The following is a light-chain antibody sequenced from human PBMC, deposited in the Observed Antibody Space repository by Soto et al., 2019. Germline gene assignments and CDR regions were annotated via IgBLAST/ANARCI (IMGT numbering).Light chain of an antibody. J-gene: IGKJ1*01. V-gene: IGKV3-11*01. CDR2: DAS. Sequence: EIVLTQSPATLALSPGERATLSCRASQSVSSYLAWYQQKPGQAPRLLIYDASNRATGIPARFSGSGSGTDFTLTISSLEPEDVAVYYCQQRSNWVWTFGQGTKVEIK. CDR1: QSVSSY. CDR3: QQRSNWVWT.